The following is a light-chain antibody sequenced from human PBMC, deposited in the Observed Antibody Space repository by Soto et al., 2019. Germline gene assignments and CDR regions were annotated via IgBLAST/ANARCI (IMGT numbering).Light chain of an antibody. J-gene: IGLJ2*01. V-gene: IGLV2-14*01. CDR3: NSYTSSCTV. CDR2: DVS. CDR1: SGDVGDYNS. Sequence: QSVLTQPASVSGSPGQSITISCTGTSGDVGDYNSVSWYQQHPGKAPKLIIYDVSNRPSGVSNRFSGSKSGNTASLTISGLQAEDEADYYCNSYTSSCTVFGGGTKVTVL.